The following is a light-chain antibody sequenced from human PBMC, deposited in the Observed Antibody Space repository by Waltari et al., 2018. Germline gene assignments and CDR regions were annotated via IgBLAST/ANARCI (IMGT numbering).Light chain of an antibody. CDR2: ATS. CDR1: QDISGS. Sequence: VIWMTQSPPLLSASTGDRVTITCRVSQDISGSLAWYQQKPGKAPDLLIFATSTLQHGVPSRFSGGGSGTDFTLTITYLQSEDFATYFCQQYYTFPYTFGQGTKLEI. J-gene: IGKJ2*01. CDR3: QQYYTFPYT. V-gene: IGKV1D-8*01.